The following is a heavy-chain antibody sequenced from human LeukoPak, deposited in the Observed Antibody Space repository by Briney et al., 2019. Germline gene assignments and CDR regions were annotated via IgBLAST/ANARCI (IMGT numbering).Heavy chain of an antibody. CDR1: GFTFTSPT. CDR3: AMVRGLTDPLDY. J-gene: IGHJ4*02. Sequence: GASVKVSCKASGFTFTSPTVQWVRQARGQRLEWIGLIVVGSGYANYAQKFQERLTITRDMSTSTTYMELSSLRSEDTAVYYCAMVRGLTDPLDYWGQGTLVTVSS. V-gene: IGHV1-58*01. D-gene: IGHD3-10*01. CDR2: IVVGSGYA.